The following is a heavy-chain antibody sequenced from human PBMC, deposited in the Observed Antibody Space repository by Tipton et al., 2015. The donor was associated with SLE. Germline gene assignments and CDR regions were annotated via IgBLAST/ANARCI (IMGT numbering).Heavy chain of an antibody. V-gene: IGHV3-21*01. Sequence: GSLRLSCAASGFTVSSNYMSWVRQAPGKGLEWVSSISSSSSYIYYADSVKGRFTISRDNAKNSLYLQMNSLRAEDTAVYYCARDLVEGGAFDIWGQGTMVTVSS. CDR1: GFTVSSNY. CDR2: ISSSSSYI. D-gene: IGHD3-16*01. CDR3: ARDLVEGGAFDI. J-gene: IGHJ3*02.